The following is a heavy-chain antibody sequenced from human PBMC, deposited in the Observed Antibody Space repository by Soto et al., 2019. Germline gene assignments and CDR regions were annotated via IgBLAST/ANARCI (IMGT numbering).Heavy chain of an antibody. CDR3: AADQGGYGSGSYFPFDY. V-gene: IGHV1-58*02. Sequence: ASVKVSCKASGFTFTSSAMQWVRQARGQRLEWIGWIVVGSGNTNYAQKFQERVTITRDMSTSTAYMELSSLRSEDTAVYYCAADQGGYGSGSYFPFDYWGQGTLVNVSS. D-gene: IGHD3-10*01. CDR2: IVVGSGNT. J-gene: IGHJ4*02. CDR1: GFTFTSSA.